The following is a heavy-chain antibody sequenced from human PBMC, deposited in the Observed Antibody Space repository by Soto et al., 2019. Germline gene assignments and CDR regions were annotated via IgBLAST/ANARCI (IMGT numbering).Heavy chain of an antibody. CDR1: GFTFSSYS. V-gene: IGHV3-48*02. J-gene: IGHJ4*02. Sequence: EVQLVESGGGLVQPGGSLRLSCAASGFTFSSYSMNWVRQAPGKGLEWVSYISSSSSTIYYADSVKGRFTISRDNAKNSRDLQMNSLRDEDTAVYYCARGNPITMIVVVAPDFDYWGQGTLGTVSS. CDR2: ISSSSSTI. CDR3: ARGNPITMIVVVAPDFDY. D-gene: IGHD3-22*01.